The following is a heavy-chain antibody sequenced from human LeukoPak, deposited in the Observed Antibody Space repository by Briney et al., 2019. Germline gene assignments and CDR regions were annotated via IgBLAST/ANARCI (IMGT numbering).Heavy chain of an antibody. CDR3: ARESKTYDGSGYYHDS. CDR1: GGSISSHY. V-gene: IGHV4-59*11. CDR2: IYYTGTS. Sequence: PSETLSLTCTVSGGSISSHYWSWIRQPPGKGLEWITYIYYTGTSNYNPSLKSRVTMSVDTSKNQFSLNLYSVTAADTAVYYCARESKTYDGSGYYHDSWGQGTRVTVSS. J-gene: IGHJ4*02. D-gene: IGHD3-22*01.